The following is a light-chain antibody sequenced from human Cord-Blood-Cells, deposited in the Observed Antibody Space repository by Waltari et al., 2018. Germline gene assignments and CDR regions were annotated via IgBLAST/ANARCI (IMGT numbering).Light chain of an antibody. V-gene: IGKV3-20*01. CDR2: GAS. CDR1: QSVSSSY. Sequence: ELVLTQSPGTLSLSPGERATLYCRASQSVSSSYLAWYQQKPGQAPRLLIYGASSRATGIPDRFRGSGSGTDFTLTISRLEPEDFAVYYCQQYGSSPMYTFGQGTKLEIK. CDR3: QQYGSSPMYT. J-gene: IGKJ2*01.